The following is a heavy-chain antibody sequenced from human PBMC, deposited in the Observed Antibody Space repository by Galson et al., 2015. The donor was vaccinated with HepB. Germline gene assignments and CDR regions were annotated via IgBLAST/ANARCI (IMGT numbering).Heavy chain of an antibody. V-gene: IGHV3-33*01. J-gene: IGHJ6*03. CDR2: IWYDGSNK. Sequence: SLRLSCAASGFTFSSYGMHWVRQAPGKGLEWVAVIWYDGSNKYYADSVKGRFTISRDNSKNTLYLQMNSLRAEDTAVYYCARFLRFQAVYYMDVWGKGTTVTVSS. CDR3: ARFLRFQAVYYMDV. CDR1: GFTFSSYG. D-gene: IGHD3-3*01.